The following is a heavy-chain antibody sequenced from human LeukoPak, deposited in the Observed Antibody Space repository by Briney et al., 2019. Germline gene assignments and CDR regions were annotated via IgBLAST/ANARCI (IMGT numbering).Heavy chain of an antibody. CDR1: GGSFSGYY. V-gene: IGHV4-34*01. D-gene: IGHD6-19*01. CDR2: INHSGST. Sequence: PSETLSLTCAVYGGSFSGYYWSWIRPPPGKGLEWIGEINHSGSTNYNPSLKSRVTISVDTSKNQFSLKLSSVTAADTAVYYCARGSSALTLWGQGTLVTVSS. CDR3: ARGSSALTL. J-gene: IGHJ4*02.